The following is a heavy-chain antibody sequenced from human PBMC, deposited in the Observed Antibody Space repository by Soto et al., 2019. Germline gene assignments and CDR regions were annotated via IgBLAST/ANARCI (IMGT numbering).Heavy chain of an antibody. CDR1: GYTFRIYY. V-gene: IGHV1-46*01. Sequence: SVEVYCRAFGYTFRIYYIHWVRQAPGQGLEWMGVINTSGGSPTYAQKFQDRVTMTRDTSTSTVYMELSSLRSEDTAVYYCARGGRHSDYYYYYGMDVWGQGTTVTVSS. D-gene: IGHD6-25*01. CDR2: INTSGGSP. CDR3: ARGGRHSDYYYYYGMDV. J-gene: IGHJ6*02.